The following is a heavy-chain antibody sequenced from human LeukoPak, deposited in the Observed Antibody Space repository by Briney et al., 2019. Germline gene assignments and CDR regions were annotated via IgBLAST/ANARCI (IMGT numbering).Heavy chain of an antibody. Sequence: GGSLRLSCAASGFPFAPFWMTWVRQAPGKGLEFVATMNRDGSEVAYGNSVRGRFTISRDNAKNSLYLQMYRLRDEDTAVYYCARGIDEWLYLNYWGQGALVTVSS. CDR1: GFPFAPFW. V-gene: IGHV3-7*04. CDR3: ARGIDEWLYLNY. CDR2: MNRDGSEV. J-gene: IGHJ4*02. D-gene: IGHD3-3*01.